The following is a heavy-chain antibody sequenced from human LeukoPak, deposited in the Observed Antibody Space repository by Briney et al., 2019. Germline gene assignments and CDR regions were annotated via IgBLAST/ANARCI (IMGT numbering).Heavy chain of an antibody. CDR1: GYTFTSYA. CDR3: ARDPRENYDILTGYYPVGYYYGMDV. Sequence: ASVKVSCKASGYTFTSYAMHCVRQAPGQRLEWMGWINAGNGNTKYSQKFQGRVTITRDTSASTAYMELSSLRSEDTAVYYCARDPRENYDILTGYYPVGYYYGMDVWGQGTTVTVSS. V-gene: IGHV1-3*01. D-gene: IGHD3-9*01. J-gene: IGHJ6*02. CDR2: INAGNGNT.